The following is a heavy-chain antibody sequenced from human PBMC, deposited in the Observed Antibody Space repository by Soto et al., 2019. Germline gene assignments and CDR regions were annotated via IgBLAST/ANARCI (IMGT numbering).Heavy chain of an antibody. Sequence: SVKVSCKASGGTFSSYSISWVRQAPGQGLEWMGGIIPIFGTANYAQKFQGRVTITADESTSTAYMELSSLRSEDTAVYYCARVVSIYYGMDVWGQGTTVTVSS. D-gene: IGHD6-6*01. V-gene: IGHV1-69*13. CDR3: ARVVSIYYGMDV. J-gene: IGHJ6*02. CDR1: GGTFSSYS. CDR2: IIPIFGTA.